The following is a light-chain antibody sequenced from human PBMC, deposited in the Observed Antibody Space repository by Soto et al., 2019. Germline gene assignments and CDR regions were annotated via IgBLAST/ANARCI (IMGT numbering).Light chain of an antibody. J-gene: IGLJ2*01. CDR1: STDVGGYNF. V-gene: IGLV2-14*03. CDR3: SSYTSVVTGVL. Sequence: QSVLTQPASVSGSPVQSITISCTGTSTDVGGYNFVSWYQHHPGKAPKLMIYDVTNRPSRVSNRFSGSKSGNTAYLTISGLQAEDEAEYYCSSYTSVVTGVLFGGGTKVTVL. CDR2: DVT.